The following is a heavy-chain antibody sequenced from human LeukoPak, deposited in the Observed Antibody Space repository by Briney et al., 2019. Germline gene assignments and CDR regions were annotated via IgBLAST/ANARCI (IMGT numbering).Heavy chain of an antibody. CDR3: ARASAPLGLKAARISPVYYGMDV. V-gene: IGHV3-11*01. Sequence: PGGSLRLSCAASGFTFSDYYMSWIRQAPGKGLEWVSYISSSGSTIYYAGSVKGRFTISRDNAKNSLYLQMNSLRAEDTAVHYCARASAPLGLKAARISPVYYGMDVWGQGTTVTVSS. D-gene: IGHD6-6*01. CDR1: GFTFSDYY. CDR2: ISSSGSTI. J-gene: IGHJ6*02.